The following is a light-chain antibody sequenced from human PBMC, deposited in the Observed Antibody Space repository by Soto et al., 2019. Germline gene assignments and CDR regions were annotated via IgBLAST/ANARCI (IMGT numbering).Light chain of an antibody. J-gene: IGLJ2*01. V-gene: IGLV2-14*01. CDR3: SSYTGSRTLI. CDR1: SSDVGGYNY. Sequence: QSALTQPASVSRSPGQSITISCSGTSSDVGGYNYVSWYQQNPGKAPKVMIYDVSSRPSGVSDRFSGSKSGNTASLTISGLQAEDEGDYYCSSYTGSRTLIFGGGTKLTVL. CDR2: DVS.